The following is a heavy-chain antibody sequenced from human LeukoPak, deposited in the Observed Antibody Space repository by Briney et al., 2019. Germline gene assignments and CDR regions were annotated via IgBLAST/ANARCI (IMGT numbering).Heavy chain of an antibody. Sequence: GGSLRLSCAASGFTFSSYAMSWVRQAPGKGLEWVSYISSGSTIYYADSVKGRFTISRDNAKNSLYLQMNSLRAEDTAVYYCARKYCSSTSCYSDYWGQGTLVTVSS. CDR1: GFTFSSYA. J-gene: IGHJ4*02. CDR2: ISSGSTI. CDR3: ARKYCSSTSCYSDY. D-gene: IGHD2-2*02. V-gene: IGHV3-48*04.